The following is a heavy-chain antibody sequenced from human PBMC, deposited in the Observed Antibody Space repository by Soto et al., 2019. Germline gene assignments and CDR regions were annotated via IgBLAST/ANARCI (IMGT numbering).Heavy chain of an antibody. J-gene: IGHJ3*02. CDR1: GFTFSSYS. D-gene: IGHD3-9*01. CDR3: ARALYCDILTGYSAVDAFDI. V-gene: IGHV3-48*02. Sequence: EVQLVESGGGLVQPGGSLRLSCAASGFTFSSYSMNWVRQAPGKGLEWVSYISSSSSTIYYADSVKGRFTISRDNAKNSLYLQMNSLRDEDTAVYYCARALYCDILTGYSAVDAFDIWGQGTMVTVSS. CDR2: ISSSSSTI.